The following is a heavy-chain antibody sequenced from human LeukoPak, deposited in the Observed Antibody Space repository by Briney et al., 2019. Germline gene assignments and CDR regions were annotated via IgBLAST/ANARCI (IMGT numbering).Heavy chain of an antibody. Sequence: GGSLRLSCAASGFTFDNYAMNWVRQVPGKGLEWISLISWNSGTIGYADSVKGRFTISRDNANSFLYLQMNSLRAEDTALYYCARAYKDRSLAGKKEFFQHWGQGTLVTVSS. CDR1: GFTFDNYA. CDR3: ARAYKDRSLAGKKEFFQH. V-gene: IGHV3-9*01. CDR2: ISWNSGTI. D-gene: IGHD6-19*01. J-gene: IGHJ1*01.